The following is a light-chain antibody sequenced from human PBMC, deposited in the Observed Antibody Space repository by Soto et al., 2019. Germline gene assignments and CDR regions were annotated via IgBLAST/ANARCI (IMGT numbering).Light chain of an antibody. Sequence: QSALTQPASLSGSPGQSITISCTGTSSDVGGYNYVSWYQQHPGKAPKLMIYDVSNRPSGVSNRFSGSKSGNTASLTISGLQHDEEADYYCCSSKAISTTPYVFGTGTKLTVL. CDR3: CSSKAISTTPYV. CDR2: DVS. J-gene: IGLJ1*01. CDR1: SSDVGGYNY. V-gene: IGLV2-14*03.